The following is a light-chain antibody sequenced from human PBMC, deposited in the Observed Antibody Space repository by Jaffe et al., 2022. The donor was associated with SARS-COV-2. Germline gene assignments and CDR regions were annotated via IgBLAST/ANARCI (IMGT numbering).Light chain of an antibody. V-gene: IGLV2-14*03. Sequence: QSALTQPASVSGSPGQSITISCTGTRNDIGIYNYVSWYQHHPDRAPKLMIYDVNNRPSGVSNRFSGSKSGYTASLTISGLQTDDEAHYYCASYTSDTTLVFGGGTKVTVL. J-gene: IGLJ2*01. CDR1: RNDIGIYNY. CDR2: DVN. CDR3: ASYTSDTTLV.